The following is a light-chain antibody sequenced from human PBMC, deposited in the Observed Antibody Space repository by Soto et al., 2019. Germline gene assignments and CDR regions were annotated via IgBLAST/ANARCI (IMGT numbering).Light chain of an antibody. CDR2: GAS. V-gene: IGKV3-20*01. J-gene: IGKJ1*01. CDR1: QTISSSIY. Sequence: EIVLTQSPGTLSLSPGERATLSCRASQTISSSIYLAWYQQKPGQAPRLLIYGASSRATGIPDRFSGSGSGTDFTLTISGLEPEDFAVYYCQQYGSSPRTFGQGTKVDIK. CDR3: QQYGSSPRT.